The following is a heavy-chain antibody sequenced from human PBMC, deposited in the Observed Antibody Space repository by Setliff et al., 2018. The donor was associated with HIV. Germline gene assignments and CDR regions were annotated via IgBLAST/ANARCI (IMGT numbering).Heavy chain of an antibody. D-gene: IGHD2-2*02. V-gene: IGHV1-2*06. J-gene: IGHJ1*01. CDR1: GYTFTGYY. CDR2: INPNSGGT. Sequence: GASVKVSCKASGYTFTGYYIHWVRQAPGEGLEWMGRINPNSGGTNYAQKFQGRVSVTGDTSISTAYMELSRLRSDDTAIYYYARGDTVVVSAAIRFELWGQGTLVTVSS. CDR3: ARGDTVVVSAAIRFEL.